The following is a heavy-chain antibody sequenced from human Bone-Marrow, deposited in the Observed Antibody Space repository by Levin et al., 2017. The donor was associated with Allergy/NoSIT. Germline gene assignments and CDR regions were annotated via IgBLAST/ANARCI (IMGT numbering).Heavy chain of an antibody. CDR2: INTDGTTA. V-gene: IGHV3-74*01. J-gene: IGHJ4*02. D-gene: IGHD3-10*01. Sequence: GGSLRLSXXXXXXKFMSDWRSRAREALGKGLVWVSRINTDGTTANCADSVKGRFTVSRDNAKNTLYLQMNSLGAEDTAVYYCARDLVLGSGSQDYWGQGTLVTVSS. CDR1: XXKFMSDW. CDR3: ARDLVLGSGSQDY.